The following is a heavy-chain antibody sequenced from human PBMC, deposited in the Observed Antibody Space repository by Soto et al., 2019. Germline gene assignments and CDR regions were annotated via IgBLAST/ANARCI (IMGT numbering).Heavy chain of an antibody. V-gene: IGHV1-69*06. J-gene: IGHJ4*03. CDR1: GGTFSSYA. Sequence: SVKVSCKASGGTFSSYAISWVRQAPGQGLEWMGGIIPIFGTANYAQKFQGRVTVTADKSTGTAYMELSSLRSEDTALYYCARRDTSGFLRYFDNWGQGTLVTVSS. D-gene: IGHD3-3*01. CDR3: ARRDTSGFLRYFDN. CDR2: IIPIFGTA.